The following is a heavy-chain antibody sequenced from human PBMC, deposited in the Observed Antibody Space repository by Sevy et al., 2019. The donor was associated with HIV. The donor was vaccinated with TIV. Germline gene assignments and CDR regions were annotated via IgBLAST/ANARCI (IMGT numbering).Heavy chain of an antibody. Sequence: ASVKVSCKASGYGFISYGISWVRQAPGQGLEWMGWISIYNGITNSTQKFQGRVTMTTDTSTATAYMELRSLRSDDTAVYYCARDVVEYPGSDVWGQGTTVTVSS. CDR1: GYGFISYG. CDR3: ARDVVEYPGSDV. D-gene: IGHD6-6*01. CDR2: ISIYNGIT. V-gene: IGHV1-18*01. J-gene: IGHJ6*02.